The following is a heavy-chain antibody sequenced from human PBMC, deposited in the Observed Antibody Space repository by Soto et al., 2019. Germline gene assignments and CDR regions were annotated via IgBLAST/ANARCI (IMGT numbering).Heavy chain of an antibody. CDR2: TYYRSKWYN. CDR1: GDSVSDNSAA. J-gene: IGHJ4*02. CDR3: ARECPYHVSSDSYLDD. D-gene: IGHD6-19*01. Sequence: SQTLSLTCAISGDSVSDNSAAWNWIRQSPSRGLEWLGRTYYRSKWYNDYAVSVKSRITVTPDTSKNQFSLHLNSVTPEDTAVYYCARECPYHVSSDSYLDDWGQGALVTVSS. V-gene: IGHV6-1*01.